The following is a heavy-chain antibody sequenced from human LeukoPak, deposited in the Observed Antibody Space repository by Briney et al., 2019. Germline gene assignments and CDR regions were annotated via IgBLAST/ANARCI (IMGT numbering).Heavy chain of an antibody. V-gene: IGHV3-30*02. J-gene: IGHJ4*02. D-gene: IGHD3-10*01. CDR1: GFTFSSYG. CDR2: IRYDGSNK. Sequence: GGSLGLSCAASGFTFSSYGMHWVRQAPGKGLEWVAFIRYDGSNKYYADSVKGRFTISRDNSKNTLYLQMNSLRAEDTAVYYCAKLYGSGSYWGQGTLVTVSS. CDR3: AKLYGSGSY.